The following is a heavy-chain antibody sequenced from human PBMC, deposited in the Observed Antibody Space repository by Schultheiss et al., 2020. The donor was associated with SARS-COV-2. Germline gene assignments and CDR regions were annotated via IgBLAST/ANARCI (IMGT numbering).Heavy chain of an antibody. CDR1: GGSISSSSYY. CDR3: ARGRRNIVVVVAAHNWFDP. J-gene: IGHJ5*02. D-gene: IGHD2-15*01. V-gene: IGHV4-39*07. CDR2: INHSGST. Sequence: SETLSLTCTVSGGSISSSSYYWGWIRQPPGKGLEWIGEINHSGSTNYNPSLKSRVTISVDTSKNQFSLKLSSVTAADTAIYYCARGRRNIVVVVAAHNWFDPWGQGTLVTVSS.